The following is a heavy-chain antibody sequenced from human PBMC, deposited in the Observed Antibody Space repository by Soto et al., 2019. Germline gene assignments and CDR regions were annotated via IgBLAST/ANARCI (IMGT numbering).Heavy chain of an antibody. Sequence: QVQLVQSGAEVKQPGSSVQVSCKASGGTFSSYAISWVRQAPGQGLEWMGGIIPIFGTANYAQKFQGRVTITADEATSTAYMELSSLRSEDTAVYYCARERYYYDSSGYYQPHWFDPCGQGTLVTVSS. CDR1: GGTFSSYA. CDR2: IIPIFGTA. D-gene: IGHD3-22*01. J-gene: IGHJ5*02. CDR3: ARERYYYDSSGYYQPHWFDP. V-gene: IGHV1-69*01.